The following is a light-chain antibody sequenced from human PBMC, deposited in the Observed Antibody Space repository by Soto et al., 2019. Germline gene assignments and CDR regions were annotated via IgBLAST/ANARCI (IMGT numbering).Light chain of an antibody. J-gene: IGKJ1*01. V-gene: IGKV3-20*01. Sequence: EIVLTQSPGTLSLSPGERATLSCRASQSVSSSYLAWYQQKPGQAPRLLIYGASSRATGIPDRFSGSGSGTDFTLTISRLEPEDFAVYYCKQYGSSPPARTFGQGTKVEIK. CDR2: GAS. CDR1: QSVSSSY. CDR3: KQYGSSPPART.